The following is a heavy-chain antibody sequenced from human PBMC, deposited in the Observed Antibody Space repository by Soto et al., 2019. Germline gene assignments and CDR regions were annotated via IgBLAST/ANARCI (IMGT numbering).Heavy chain of an antibody. Sequence: ASVKVSCKASGYTFTSYAMHWVRQAPGQRLGWMGWINAGNGNTKYSQKFQGRVTITRDTSASTAYMELSSLRSEDTAVYYCARDKVVTMVRGVITPSDAFDIWGQGTMVTVSS. D-gene: IGHD3-10*01. CDR1: GYTFTSYA. CDR2: INAGNGNT. J-gene: IGHJ3*02. CDR3: ARDKVVTMVRGVITPSDAFDI. V-gene: IGHV1-3*01.